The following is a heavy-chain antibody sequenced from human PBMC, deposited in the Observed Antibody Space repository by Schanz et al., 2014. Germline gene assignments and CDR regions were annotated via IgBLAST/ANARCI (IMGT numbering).Heavy chain of an antibody. J-gene: IGHJ4*02. CDR1: GFTFSSYG. V-gene: IGHV3-30*18. CDR2: ISYDGSNK. Sequence: QVQLVESGGGVVQPGRSLRLSCAASGFTFSSYGMHWVRQSPGKGLEWVALISYDGSNKYYADSVKGRFTISRDSSKNTLYLQMNSLRAEDTALYYCAKDGIMVQGVIWERYFDSWGQGTLVTVSA. D-gene: IGHD3-10*01. CDR3: AKDGIMVQGVIWERYFDS.